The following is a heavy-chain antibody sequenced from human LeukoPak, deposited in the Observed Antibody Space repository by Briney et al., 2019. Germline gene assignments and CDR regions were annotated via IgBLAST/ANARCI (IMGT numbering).Heavy chain of an antibody. V-gene: IGHV3-7*01. Sequence: GGSLRLSCAASGFTFSSYWMSWVHQAPGKGLEWVANIKQDGSEKYYVDSVKGRFTISRDNAKNSLYPQMNSLRAEDTAVYYCARDLTTSSTAYLQHWGQGTLVTVSS. J-gene: IGHJ1*01. CDR3: ARDLTTSSTAYLQH. D-gene: IGHD3-22*01. CDR2: IKQDGSEK. CDR1: GFTFSSYW.